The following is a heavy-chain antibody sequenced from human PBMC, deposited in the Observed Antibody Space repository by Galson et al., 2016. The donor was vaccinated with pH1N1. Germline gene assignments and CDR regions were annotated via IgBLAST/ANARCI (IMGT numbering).Heavy chain of an antibody. Sequence: SVKVSCKASGYTFTNYYFHWVRQAPGQGLDWMGVIDPSGGGTTYSQKFQSRVTMTRDTSTNTVYTELSSLKSDDTAVYYCARDLGRLRDNWGQGTLVTVSS. J-gene: IGHJ4*02. D-gene: IGHD1-26*01. CDR1: GYTFTNYY. CDR3: ARDLGRLRDN. CDR2: IDPSGGGT. V-gene: IGHV1-46*03.